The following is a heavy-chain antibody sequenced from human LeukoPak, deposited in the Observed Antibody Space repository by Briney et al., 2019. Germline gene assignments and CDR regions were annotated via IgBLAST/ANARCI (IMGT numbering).Heavy chain of an antibody. CDR3: ARDGSGYYGYFDL. CDR2: IYYSGST. D-gene: IGHD3-3*01. V-gene: IGHV4-59*01. Sequence: SETLSLTCTVSVGSISIYYWSWIRQPPGKGLEWIGYIYYSGSTNYNPSLRSRVTISVDTSKNQFSLKQSSVTAADTAVYYCARDGSGYYGYFDLWGRGTLVTVSS. J-gene: IGHJ2*01. CDR1: VGSISIYY.